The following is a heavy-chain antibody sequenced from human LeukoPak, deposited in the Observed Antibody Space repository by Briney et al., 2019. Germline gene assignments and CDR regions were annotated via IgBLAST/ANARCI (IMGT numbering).Heavy chain of an antibody. CDR2: INPNSGDT. CDR3: ARGVRATTVNFDY. CDR1: GYTFTGYY. V-gene: IGHV1-2*02. D-gene: IGHD5-24*01. J-gene: IGHJ4*02. Sequence: ASVKVSCKASGYTFTGYYMHWVRQAPGQGLEWMGWINPNSGDTNYAQKFQGRVSMTRDTSISTAYMEVSRLRSDDTAVYYCARGVRATTVNFDYWGQGTLVTVSS.